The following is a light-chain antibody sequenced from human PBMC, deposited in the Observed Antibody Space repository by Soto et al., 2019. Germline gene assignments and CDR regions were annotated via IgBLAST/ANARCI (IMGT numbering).Light chain of an antibody. CDR2: EVT. J-gene: IGLJ1*01. Sequence: QSALTQPPSASGSPGHSVTISCTGTRSDFGRYNYVSWYQLHPGKVPKLLIYEVTKRPSGIPDRFSGSKSGNTASLTVSGLQAEDEADYYCSSFVGSTIFVLGSGKKVTV. CDR1: RSDFGRYNY. CDR3: SSFVGSTIFV. V-gene: IGLV2-8*01.